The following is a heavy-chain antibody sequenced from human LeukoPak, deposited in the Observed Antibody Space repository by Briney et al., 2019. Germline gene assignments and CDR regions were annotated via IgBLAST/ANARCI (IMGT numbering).Heavy chain of an antibody. Sequence: ASVKASFKASGYTFTGYFMNWVRQAPGQGLEWMGWINPNSGGANYAQKFQGRVTMTRDTSISTAYMELSSLTSDDTAVYYCASARRKWERPATYSSSWSPLDYWGQGTLVTVSS. CDR2: INPNSGGA. D-gene: IGHD6-13*01. J-gene: IGHJ4*02. CDR3: ASARRKWERPATYSSSWSPLDY. V-gene: IGHV1-2*02. CDR1: GYTFTGYF.